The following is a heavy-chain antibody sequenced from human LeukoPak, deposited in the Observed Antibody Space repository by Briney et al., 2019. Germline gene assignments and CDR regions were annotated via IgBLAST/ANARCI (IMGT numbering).Heavy chain of an antibody. CDR1: GFTFSIFS. CDR3: ARDSIPYGWGAYWFDP. J-gene: IGHJ5*02. D-gene: IGHD3-10*01. Sequence: GGSLRLSCAASGFTFSIFSMNWVRQPPGKGPEWVSSISSSSRYIYYAHSVKGRFTISRDYAKNSLYLQMNSLRAEDTAVYYCARDSIPYGWGAYWFDPWGQGTLVTVSS. V-gene: IGHV3-21*01. CDR2: ISSSSRYI.